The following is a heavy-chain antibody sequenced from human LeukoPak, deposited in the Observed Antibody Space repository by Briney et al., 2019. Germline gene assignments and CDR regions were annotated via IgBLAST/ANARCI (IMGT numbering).Heavy chain of an antibody. V-gene: IGHV4-59*01. CDR3: ARVLVSWGVRGAPYYFDY. Sequence: PSETLSLTCTVSGGPISTYYWSWIRQSPGKGLEWIGYIYYSGSSSYNPSLESRVTMSVDTSKNQFSLKLRSVTAADTAVYYCARVLVSWGVRGAPYYFDYWGQGTRVTVSS. J-gene: IGHJ4*02. CDR1: GGPISTYY. D-gene: IGHD3-10*01. CDR2: IYYSGSS.